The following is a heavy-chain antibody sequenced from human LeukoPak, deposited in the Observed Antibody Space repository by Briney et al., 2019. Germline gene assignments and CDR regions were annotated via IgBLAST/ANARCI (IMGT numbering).Heavy chain of an antibody. D-gene: IGHD2-2*01. CDR3: ARDSRLEGYCSSTSCPTRYNWFDP. Sequence: PGGSLRLSCTASGFTFSSYAMHWVRQAPGNGLEWVAVISYDVSNKYYADSVKGRFTISRDNSKNTLYLQMNSLRAEDTAVYYCARDSRLEGYCSSTSCPTRYNWFDPWGQGTLVTVSS. CDR1: GFTFSSYA. V-gene: IGHV3-30-3*01. CDR2: ISYDVSNK. J-gene: IGHJ5*02.